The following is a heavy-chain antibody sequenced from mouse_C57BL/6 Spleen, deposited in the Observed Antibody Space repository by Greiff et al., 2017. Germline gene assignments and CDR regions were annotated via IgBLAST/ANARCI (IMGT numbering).Heavy chain of an antibody. J-gene: IGHJ1*03. Sequence: VQLKQSGTVLARPGASVKMSCKTSGYTFTSYWMHWVQQRPGQGLEWIGAIYPGNSATRYNQKFTGKAELTAVTSASTAYMELSSLTNEDSAVYYCRRGVFYYGSSYWYFDVWGTGTTVTVSS. CDR2: IYPGNSAT. V-gene: IGHV1-5*01. D-gene: IGHD1-1*01. CDR3: RRGVFYYGSSYWYFDV. CDR1: GYTFTSYW.